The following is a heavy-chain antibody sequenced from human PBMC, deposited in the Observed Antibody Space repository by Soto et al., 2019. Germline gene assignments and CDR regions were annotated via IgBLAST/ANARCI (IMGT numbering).Heavy chain of an antibody. Sequence: SETLSLTCAVYGGSFSGYYWSWIRQPPGKGLEWIGEINHSGSTNYNPSLKSRVTISVDTSKNQFSLKLSSVTAADTAIYYCARQAYSSSYHFDYWGQGTLVTVSS. CDR2: INHSGST. V-gene: IGHV4-34*01. D-gene: IGHD6-6*01. J-gene: IGHJ4*02. CDR1: GGSFSGYY. CDR3: ARQAYSSSYHFDY.